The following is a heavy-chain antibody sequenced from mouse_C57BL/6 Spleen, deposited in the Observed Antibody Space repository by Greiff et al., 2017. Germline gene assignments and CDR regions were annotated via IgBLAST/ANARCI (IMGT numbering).Heavy chain of an antibody. CDR2: ISSGGSYT. CDR1: GFTFSSYG. J-gene: IGHJ4*01. Sequence: EVKLMESGGDLVKPGGSLKLSCAAPGFTFSSYGMSWAPQTPDKRLEWVATISSGGSYTYYPDSVKGRFTISRDNAKNTLYLQMSSLKSEDTAMYYCARQHLYGPYAMDYWGQGTSVTVSS. CDR3: ARQHLYGPYAMDY. D-gene: IGHD1-1*02. V-gene: IGHV5-6*01.